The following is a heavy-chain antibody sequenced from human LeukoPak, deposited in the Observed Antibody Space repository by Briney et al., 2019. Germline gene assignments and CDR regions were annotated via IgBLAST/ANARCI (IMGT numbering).Heavy chain of an antibody. D-gene: IGHD1/OR15-1a*01. J-gene: IGHJ4*02. CDR1: GYTFTGYY. Sequence: ASVKVSCKASGYTFTGYYMHWVRQAPGQGLERMGWINPNHGDTNYAQKFQDRVSMTRDTSISTAYMHLSRLRSADTAVYYCARGREQWVAFDFWGQGTLVTVSS. CDR2: INPNHGDT. V-gene: IGHV1-2*02. CDR3: ARGREQWVAFDF.